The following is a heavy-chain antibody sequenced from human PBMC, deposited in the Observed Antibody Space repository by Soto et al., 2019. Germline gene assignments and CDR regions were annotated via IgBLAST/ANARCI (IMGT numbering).Heavy chain of an antibody. J-gene: IGHJ3*02. CDR2: IYHSGST. CDR1: GGSISSSNW. CDR3: ARTDYGDYAGAFDI. Sequence: SETLSLTCAVSGGSISSSNWWSWVRQPPGKGLEWIGEIYHSGSTNYNPSLKSRVTISVDKSKNQFSLKLISVTAADTAVYYCARTDYGDYAGAFDIWGQGTMVTVSS. D-gene: IGHD4-17*01. V-gene: IGHV4-4*02.